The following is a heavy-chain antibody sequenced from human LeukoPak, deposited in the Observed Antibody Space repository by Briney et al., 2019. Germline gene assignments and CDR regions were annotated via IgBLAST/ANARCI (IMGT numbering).Heavy chain of an antibody. CDR2: IYYSGST. J-gene: IGHJ4*02. Sequence: SETLSLTCIVSGGSISSGTYYWGWIRQPPGKGLEWIGGIYYSGSTYYNPSLKSRVTISVDTSKNQCSLKLSSVTAADTAVYYCARWGTSSSASYYVDHWGQGTLVSVSS. D-gene: IGHD6-19*01. V-gene: IGHV4-39*01. CDR1: GGSISSGTYY. CDR3: ARWGTSSSASYYVDH.